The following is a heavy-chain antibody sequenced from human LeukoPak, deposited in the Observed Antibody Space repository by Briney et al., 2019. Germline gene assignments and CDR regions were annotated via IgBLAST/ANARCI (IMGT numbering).Heavy chain of an antibody. Sequence: PGGSLRPSCAASGFTFSSYAMSWVRQAPGKGLEWVSAISGSGGSTYYADSVKGRFTISRDNSKNTLYLQMNSLRAEDTAVYYCAKDPGLLWFGELLPHDAFDIWSQGTMVTVSS. CDR2: ISGSGGST. J-gene: IGHJ3*02. CDR3: AKDPGLLWFGELLPHDAFDI. CDR1: GFTFSSYA. D-gene: IGHD3-10*01. V-gene: IGHV3-23*01.